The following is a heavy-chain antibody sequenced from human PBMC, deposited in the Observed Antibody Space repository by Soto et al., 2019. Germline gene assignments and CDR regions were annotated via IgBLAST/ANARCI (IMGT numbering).Heavy chain of an antibody. CDR2: INHSGSS. V-gene: IGHV4-34*01. CDR3: ARLTLAQDSSGYHIFDY. Sequence: SETLSLTCAVYGGSFSGYDWTWIRQPPGTGLEWIGEINHSGSSNYNPSLKSRVTISVDTSKNQFSLKASDSAMYYCARLTLAQDSSGYHIFDYWGLGTLVTVSS. CDR1: GGSFSGYD. D-gene: IGHD3-22*01. J-gene: IGHJ4*02.